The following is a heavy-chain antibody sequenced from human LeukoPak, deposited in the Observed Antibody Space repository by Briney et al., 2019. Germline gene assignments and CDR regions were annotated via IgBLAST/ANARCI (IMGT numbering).Heavy chain of an antibody. V-gene: IGHV3-30*18. CDR1: GFTFSSYG. CDR2: IPYDGSNK. J-gene: IGHJ3*02. CDR3: AKDRGRYYDIPTYAFDI. Sequence: GGSLRLSCAASGFTFSSYGMHWVRQAPGKGLEWVAVIPYDGSNKYYADSVKGRFTISRDNSKNTLYLQMNSLRAEDTAVYYCAKDRGRYYDIPTYAFDIWGQGTMVTVSS. D-gene: IGHD3-9*01.